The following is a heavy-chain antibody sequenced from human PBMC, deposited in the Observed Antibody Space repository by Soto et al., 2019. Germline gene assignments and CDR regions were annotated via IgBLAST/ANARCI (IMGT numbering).Heavy chain of an antibody. CDR2: ISYDGSNK. V-gene: IGHV3-30*18. CDR3: AKDGGLLWFGESLGYFDY. Sequence: HPGGSLRLSCAASGFTFSSYGMHWVRQAPGKGLEWVAVISYDGSNKYYADSVKGRFTISRDNSKNTLYLQMNSLRAEDTAVYYCAKDGGLLWFGESLGYFDYWGQGTLVTSPQ. D-gene: IGHD3-10*01. CDR1: GFTFSSYG. J-gene: IGHJ4*02.